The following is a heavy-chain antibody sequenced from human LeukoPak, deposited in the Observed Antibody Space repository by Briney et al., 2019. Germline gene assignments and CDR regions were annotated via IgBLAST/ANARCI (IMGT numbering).Heavy chain of an antibody. J-gene: IGHJ4*02. Sequence: SETLSLTCTVSGGSISSHYWSWIRQPPGKGLEWIGYIYYSGSTNYNPSLKSRVTISVDTSKNQFSLKLSSVTAADTAVYYCARGGRHYPTLYFDYWGQGTLVTVSS. D-gene: IGHD1-26*01. CDR1: GGSISSHY. CDR3: ARGGRHYPTLYFDY. V-gene: IGHV4-59*11. CDR2: IYYSGST.